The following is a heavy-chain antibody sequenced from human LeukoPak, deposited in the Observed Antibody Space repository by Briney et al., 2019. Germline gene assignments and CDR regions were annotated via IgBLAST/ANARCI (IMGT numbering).Heavy chain of an antibody. CDR1: GGSFSGYY. V-gene: IGHV4-34*01. CDR2: INHSGST. CDR3: ARASTIFGVTDAFEI. J-gene: IGHJ3*02. Sequence: SETLSLTCAVYGGSFSGYYWSWIRQPPGKGLEWIGEINHSGSTNYNPSLKSRVTISVDTSKNQFSLKLRSVTAADTAVYYCARASTIFGVTDAFEIWGQGTMVTVSS. D-gene: IGHD3-3*01.